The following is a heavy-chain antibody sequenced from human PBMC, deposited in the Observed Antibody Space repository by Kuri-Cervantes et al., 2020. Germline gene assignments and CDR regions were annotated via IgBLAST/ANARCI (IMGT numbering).Heavy chain of an antibody. V-gene: IGHV4-59*11. CDR3: ARVNGDYVLNY. CDR1: GGSISSHY. CDR2: VYYSGST. Sequence: SETLSLTCTVSGGSISSHYWSWFRQPPGKGLEYIGYVYYSGSTNYNPPLKSRVTISVDTSKNQFSLKLSSVTAADTAVYYCARVNGDYVLNYWGQGTLVTVSS. D-gene: IGHD4-17*01. J-gene: IGHJ4*02.